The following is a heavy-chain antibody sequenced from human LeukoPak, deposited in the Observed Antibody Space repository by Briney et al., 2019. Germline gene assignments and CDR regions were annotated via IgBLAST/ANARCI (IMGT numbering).Heavy chain of an antibody. CDR2: ISAIGDIT. D-gene: IGHD3-22*01. V-gene: IGHV3-23*01. CDR3: AKVKSSLRVVGA. CDR1: GFIFRSSS. J-gene: IGHJ5*02. Sequence: PGGSLRLSCAASGFIFRSSSMSWVRQAPGKGLEWVSSISAIGDITHYAESVQGRFTISRDNSGNTLYVQMNSLSGDDTAVYYCAKVKSSLRVVGAWGQGTLVTVSS.